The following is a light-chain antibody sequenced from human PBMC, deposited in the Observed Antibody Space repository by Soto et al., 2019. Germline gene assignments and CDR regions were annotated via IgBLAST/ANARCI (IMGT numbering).Light chain of an antibody. CDR2: EVN. V-gene: IGLV2-14*01. CDR3: SSYTSSSTLYV. CDR1: SSDVGGYTY. Sequence: QSALTQPASVSGSPRQSITISCTGASSDVGGYTYVSWYQQHPGKAPKLIIYEVNNRPSGVSHRFSGSKSGNMASLTISGLQAEDESDYYCSSYTSSSTLYVFGTGTNVTVL. J-gene: IGLJ1*01.